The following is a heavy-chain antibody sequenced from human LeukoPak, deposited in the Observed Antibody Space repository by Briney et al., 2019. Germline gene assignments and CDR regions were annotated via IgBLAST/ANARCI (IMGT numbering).Heavy chain of an antibody. CDR2: IKQEGSEK. V-gene: IGHV3-7*01. CDR3: ARGYYYDSSGAFHY. Sequence: GGSLRLSCAASGFTFSSYWMSWVRQAPGKGLEWVGNIKQEGSEKNYGDSVKGRLTIARDNAKNSLYLQMNSLRAEDTAVYYCARGYYYDSSGAFHYWGQGTLVTVSS. CDR1: GFTFSSYW. J-gene: IGHJ4*02. D-gene: IGHD3-22*01.